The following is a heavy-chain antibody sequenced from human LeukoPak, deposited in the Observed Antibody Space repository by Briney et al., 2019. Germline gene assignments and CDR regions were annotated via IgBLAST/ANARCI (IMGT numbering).Heavy chain of an antibody. CDR3: AESGVAILGYCSSTSCSRHFDY. CDR1: GGTFSSYA. CDR2: IIPIFGTA. Sequence: ASVKVSCKASGGTFSSYAISWVRQAPGQGLEWMGGIIPIFGTANYAQKFQGRVTITADESTSTAYMELSSLRAEDTAVYYCAESGVAILGYCSSTSCSRHFDYWGQGTLVTVSS. J-gene: IGHJ4*02. V-gene: IGHV1-69*13. D-gene: IGHD2-2*01.